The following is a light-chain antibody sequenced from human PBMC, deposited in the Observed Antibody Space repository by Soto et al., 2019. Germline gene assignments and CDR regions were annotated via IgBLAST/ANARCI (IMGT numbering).Light chain of an antibody. V-gene: IGLV2-14*01. CDR2: EVN. J-gene: IGLJ2*01. CDR3: SSCTTSSTLHVL. CDR1: SSDVGGCNY. Sequence: QSALTQPASVSGSPGQSITISCTGTSSDVGGCNYVSWYQHYAGEAPKLMIYEVNNRPSGVSNRFSGSKSGNTASLTISGLQAEDEADYYCSSCTTSSTLHVLFGGGTKLTVL.